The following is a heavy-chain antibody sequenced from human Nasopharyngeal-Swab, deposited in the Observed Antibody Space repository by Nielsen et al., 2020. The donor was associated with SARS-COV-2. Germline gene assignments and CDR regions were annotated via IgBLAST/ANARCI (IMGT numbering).Heavy chain of an antibody. CDR3: ARGQKGSGSYWSRSYFYMDV. Sequence: GGSLRLSCAASGFTFTDYYMTWVRQAPGKGLEWVSYITNGGIMTYYADSVKGRFTMSRDNAKTSLYLQMNSLRAEDTAMYYCARGQKGSGSYWSRSYFYMDVWGKGTMVTVSS. J-gene: IGHJ6*03. D-gene: IGHD3-10*01. CDR2: ITNGGIMT. CDR1: GFTFTDYY. V-gene: IGHV3-11*04.